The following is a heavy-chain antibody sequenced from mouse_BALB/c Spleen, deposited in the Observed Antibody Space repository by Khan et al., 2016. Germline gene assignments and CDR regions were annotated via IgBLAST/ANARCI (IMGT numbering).Heavy chain of an antibody. CDR3: ARDGWGYYAMDY. D-gene: IGHD2-2*01. CDR2: IWGDGST. Sequence: QVQLKESGPDLVAPSQSLSITCTVSGFSIIAYGVNWVRQPPGKGLEWLGMIWGDGSTDYNSALKSRLNITKDNSRSQVFLKMNSLRTDDTAKYYCARDGWGYYAMDYWGQGTSVTVSS. J-gene: IGHJ4*01. CDR1: GFSIIAYG. V-gene: IGHV2-6-7*01.